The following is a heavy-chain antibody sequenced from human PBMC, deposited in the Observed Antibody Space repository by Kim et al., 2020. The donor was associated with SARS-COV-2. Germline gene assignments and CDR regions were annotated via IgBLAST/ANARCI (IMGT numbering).Heavy chain of an antibody. Sequence: GGSLRLSCAASGFTFSSYWMSWVRQAPGKGLEWVANIKQDGSEKYYVDSVKGRFTISRDNAKNSLYLQMNSLRAEDTAVYYCARGGLIFDWHYYFDYWGQGTLVTVSS. CDR3: ARGGLIFDWHYYFDY. CDR2: IKQDGSEK. CDR1: GFTFSSYW. J-gene: IGHJ4*02. V-gene: IGHV3-7*01. D-gene: IGHD3-9*01.